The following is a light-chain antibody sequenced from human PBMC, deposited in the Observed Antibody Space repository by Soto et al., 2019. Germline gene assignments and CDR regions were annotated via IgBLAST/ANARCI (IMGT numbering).Light chain of an antibody. CDR1: SSNIGADYD. J-gene: IGLJ1*01. Sequence: QSVLTQPPSLSGAPGQRVTISCTGSSSNIGADYDVHWYQQIPGTAPKLLIYGNNDRPSGVPDRFSGSKSGTSASLAITGLQAEDEADYYCQSYDSSLSGYVFGTGTKV. V-gene: IGLV1-40*01. CDR2: GNN. CDR3: QSYDSSLSGYV.